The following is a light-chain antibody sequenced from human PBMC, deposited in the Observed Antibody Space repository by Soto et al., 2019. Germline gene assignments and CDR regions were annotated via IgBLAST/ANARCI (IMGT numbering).Light chain of an antibody. CDR2: STT. V-gene: IGLV7-43*01. J-gene: IGLJ2*01. CDR3: LLYYDGGQLV. CDR1: TGPVTRGYS. Sequence: QAVVTQEPSLTVSPGGTITLTCASSTGPVTRGYSPNWFQQKPGQAPRALIYSTTNRHSWTPARFSGSLLGGKAALTLSGVQPEDEADYYCLLYYDGGQLVFGEGTKVTVL.